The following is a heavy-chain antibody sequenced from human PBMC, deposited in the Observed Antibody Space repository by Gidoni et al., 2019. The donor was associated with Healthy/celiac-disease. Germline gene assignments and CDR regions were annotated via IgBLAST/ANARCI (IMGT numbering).Heavy chain of an antibody. J-gene: IGHJ4*02. CDR1: GGTFSSYA. CDR2: RIPIFSTA. V-gene: IGHV1-69*06. Sequence: QVQLVQSGAEVKKPGSSVKVSCKASGGTFSSYAISWVRQAPGQGLEWMGGRIPIFSTANYAQKFQGRVTITADKSTSTAYMELSSLRSEDTAVYYCARGGFFDYGDLFPPDYWGQGTLVTVSS. CDR3: ARGGFFDYGDLFPPDY. D-gene: IGHD4-17*01.